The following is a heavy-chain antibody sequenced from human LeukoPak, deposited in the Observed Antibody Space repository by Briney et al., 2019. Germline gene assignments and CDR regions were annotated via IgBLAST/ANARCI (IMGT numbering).Heavy chain of an antibody. CDR1: GGSISSGSYY. CDR3: ARGPATAKNWFDP. J-gene: IGHJ5*02. Sequence: PSQTLSLTCTVSGGSISSGSYYWSWIRQPAGKALEWIGRIYTSGSTNYNPSLKSRVTISVDTSKNQFSLKLSSVTAADTAVYYCARGPATAKNWFDPWGQGTLVTVSS. CDR2: IYTSGST. V-gene: IGHV4-61*02. D-gene: IGHD2-2*01.